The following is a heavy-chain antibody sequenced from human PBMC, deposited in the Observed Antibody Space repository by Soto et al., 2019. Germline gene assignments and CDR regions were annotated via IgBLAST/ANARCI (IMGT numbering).Heavy chain of an antibody. CDR2: IKQDGSEK. CDR3: ARDLPDSYIVATIFGS. Sequence: EVQLVESGGGLVQPGGSLRLSCAASGFTFSSYWMSWVRQAPGKGLEWVANIKQDGSEKAYVDSVKGRFTISRDNAKNSLYLQMNSVRAEDTAVYYCARDLPDSYIVATIFGSWGEGTLVTVSS. CDR1: GFTFSSYW. J-gene: IGHJ1*01. D-gene: IGHD5-12*01. V-gene: IGHV3-7*04.